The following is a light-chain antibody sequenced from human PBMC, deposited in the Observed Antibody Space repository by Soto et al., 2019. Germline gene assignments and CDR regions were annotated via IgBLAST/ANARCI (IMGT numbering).Light chain of an antibody. CDR2: DAS. V-gene: IGKV1-5*01. CDR3: QHYDSYSWT. J-gene: IGKJ1*01. CDR1: QSVSTF. Sequence: PMTQAASTLSAARGDTVALTCGASQSVSTFLAWYQQKPGKAPNLLIFDASSLKSGVPSRFSGSGSGTEFTLTISRLQPDDFATYYCQHYDSYSWTFRQGTKV.